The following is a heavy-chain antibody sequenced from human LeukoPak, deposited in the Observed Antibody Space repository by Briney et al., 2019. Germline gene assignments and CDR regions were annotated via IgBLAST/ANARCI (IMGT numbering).Heavy chain of an antibody. V-gene: IGHV4-4*02. CDR2: IYHSGST. Sequence: SETLSLTCAVSGGSISSSNWWSWVRQPPGKGLEWIGEIYHSGSTNYNPSLKSRVTISVDTSKNQFSLKLSSVTAADTAVYYCARTADLFGAIQYYFDYWGQGTLVTVSS. CDR1: GGSISSSNW. D-gene: IGHD3-3*01. J-gene: IGHJ4*02. CDR3: ARTADLFGAIQYYFDY.